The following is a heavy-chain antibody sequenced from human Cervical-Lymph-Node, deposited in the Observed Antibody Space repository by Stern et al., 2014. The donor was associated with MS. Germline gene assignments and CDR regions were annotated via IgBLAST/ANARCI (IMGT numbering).Heavy chain of an antibody. CDR1: GYTFSNYW. J-gene: IGHJ5*02. Sequence: EVQLVQSGAEVKKPGESLKISCQASGYTFSNYWIGWVRQMSGKGLEWMGIINPDDSETRYSPSFEGQVPVSADKSISTAYLQWSSLKASDTAIYYCARRPLRLSSSSKRGPIWFDPWGQGTLVTVSS. D-gene: IGHD6-6*01. V-gene: IGHV5-51*01. CDR2: INPDDSET. CDR3: ARRPLRLSSSSKRGPIWFDP.